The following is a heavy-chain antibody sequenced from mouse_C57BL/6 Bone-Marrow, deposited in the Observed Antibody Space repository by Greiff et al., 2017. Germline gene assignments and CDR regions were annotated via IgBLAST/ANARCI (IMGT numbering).Heavy chain of an antibody. CDR2: IWSDGST. CDR1: GFSLTSYG. CDR3: ARHARPGPFITTDAMDY. Sequence: QVQLQQSGPGLMAPSQSLSITCTVSGFSLTSYGVHWVRQPPGKGLEWLVVIWSDGSTTYNSALKSRLSISTDNSKSQVFLKMNSLQTDDTAMYYGARHARPGPFITTDAMDYWGQGTSVTVSS. D-gene: IGHD1-1*01. V-gene: IGHV2-6-1*01. J-gene: IGHJ4*01.